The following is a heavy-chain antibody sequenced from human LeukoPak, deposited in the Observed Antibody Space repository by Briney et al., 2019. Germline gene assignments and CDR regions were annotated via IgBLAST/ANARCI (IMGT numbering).Heavy chain of an antibody. J-gene: IGHJ6*03. CDR2: IIPIFGTA. CDR1: GGTFSSYA. Sequence: SVKVSCKASGGTFSSYAISWVRQAPGQGLEWMGGIIPIFGTANYAQKFQGRVTITADESTSTAYMELSSLRSGDTAVYYCARTLPGDAYYYYYYYMDVWGKGTAVTVSS. CDR3: ARTLPGDAYYYYYYYMDV. V-gene: IGHV1-69*01. D-gene: IGHD3-16*01.